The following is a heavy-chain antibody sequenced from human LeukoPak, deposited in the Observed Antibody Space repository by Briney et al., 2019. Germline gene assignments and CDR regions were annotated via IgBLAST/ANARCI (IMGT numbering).Heavy chain of an antibody. V-gene: IGHV3-7*03. J-gene: IGHJ4*02. CDR1: GLTGSHNY. CDR2: IKQDGSEK. CDR3: ASGLELDY. Sequence: GGSLRLSCAASGLTGSHNYVSWVRQAPGKGLEWVANIKQDGSEKNYVDSVKGRFTISRDNAKNSLYLQMNSLRAEDTAVYYCASGLELDYWGQGTLVTVSS.